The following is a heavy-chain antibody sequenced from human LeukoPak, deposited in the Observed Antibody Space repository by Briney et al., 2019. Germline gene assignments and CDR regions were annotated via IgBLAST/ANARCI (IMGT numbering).Heavy chain of an antibody. CDR3: ARGQGATVPQVGKNWFDP. CDR2: IYHSGST. CDR1: GYSISSGYY. D-gene: IGHD1-26*01. Sequence: SETLSLTCTVSGYSISSGYYWGWIRQPPGKGLEWIGSIYHSGSTYYNPSLKSRVTISVDTSKNQFSLKLSSVTAADTAVYYCARGQGATVPQVGKNWFDPWGQGTRVTVSS. V-gene: IGHV4-38-2*02. J-gene: IGHJ5*02.